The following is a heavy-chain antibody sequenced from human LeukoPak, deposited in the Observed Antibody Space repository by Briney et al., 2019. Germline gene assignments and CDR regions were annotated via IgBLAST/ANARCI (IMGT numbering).Heavy chain of an antibody. V-gene: IGHV3-30*04. J-gene: IGHJ3*02. Sequence: GRALRLSCAASGVTFSSYAMHWVRQAPGKGLEWVAVISYDGSNKYYADSVKGRFTISRDNSKNTLYLQMNRLRAEDTAVYYCARGRLNSHAFDIWGQGTMVTVSS. CDR1: GVTFSSYA. D-gene: IGHD2-21*02. CDR3: ARGRLNSHAFDI. CDR2: ISYDGSNK.